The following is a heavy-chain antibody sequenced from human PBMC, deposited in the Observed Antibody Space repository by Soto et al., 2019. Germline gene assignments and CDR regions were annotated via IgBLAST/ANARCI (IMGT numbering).Heavy chain of an antibody. CDR1: GGSISSAPSY. CDR2: VFYSGRT. D-gene: IGHD3-9*01. J-gene: IGHJ4*02. CDR3: VGFKSSTIFSH. Sequence: SETLSLTCTVSGGSISSAPSYWAWIRQPPGKGLEWIGHVFYSGRTTSSPSLRSRVSISADTSKNQFSLKLSSMTAADAAVYFCVGFKSSTIFSHWGQGTLVTVSS. V-gene: IGHV4-39*01.